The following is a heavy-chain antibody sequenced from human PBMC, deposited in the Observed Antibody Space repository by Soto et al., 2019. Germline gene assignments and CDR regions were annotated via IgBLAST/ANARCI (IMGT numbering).Heavy chain of an antibody. CDR1: GFTFSSYG. D-gene: IGHD2-21*02. J-gene: IGHJ4*02. CDR3: AKDSDDYYFDY. CDR2: ISYDGSNK. Sequence: QVQLVESGGGVVQPGRSLRLSCAASGFTFSSYGMHWVRQAPGKGLEWVAVISYDGSNKYYADSVKGRFTISRDNSKNTLYLQMNSLRAEDRAVYYCAKDSDDYYFDYWGQGTLVTVSS. V-gene: IGHV3-30*18.